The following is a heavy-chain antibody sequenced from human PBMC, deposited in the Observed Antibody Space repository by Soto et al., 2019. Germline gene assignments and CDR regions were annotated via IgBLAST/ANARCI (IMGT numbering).Heavy chain of an antibody. CDR1: GGTFSSYA. CDR2: IIPIFGTA. Sequence: QVQLVQSGAEGKKPGSSVKVSCKASGGTFSSYAISWVRQAPGHGLEWMGGIIPIFGTANYAQKFQGRVTITADESTSTAYMGLSSLRSEDTAVYYCARTGTPDVNWFDPWGQGTLVTVSS. J-gene: IGHJ5*02. D-gene: IGHD1-7*01. V-gene: IGHV1-69*01. CDR3: ARTGTPDVNWFDP.